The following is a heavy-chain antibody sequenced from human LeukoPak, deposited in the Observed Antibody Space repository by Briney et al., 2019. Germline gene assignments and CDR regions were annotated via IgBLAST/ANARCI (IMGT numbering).Heavy chain of an antibody. CDR3: ARAQLTYSAPRNGMNV. Sequence: GGSLRLSCAASGFTVSSNYMSWVRQAPGKGLEWVSVIYSGGRTYYADPVKGRFTIARDNSKNTLYLQMNSLRAEDTAVYYCARAQLTYSAPRNGMNVWGQGTTVTVSS. CDR1: GFTVSSNY. CDR2: IYSGGRT. V-gene: IGHV3-66*01. J-gene: IGHJ6*02. D-gene: IGHD2-2*01.